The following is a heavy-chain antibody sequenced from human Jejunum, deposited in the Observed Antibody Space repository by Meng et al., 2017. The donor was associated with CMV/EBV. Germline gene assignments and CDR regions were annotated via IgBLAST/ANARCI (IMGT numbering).Heavy chain of an antibody. D-gene: IGHD6-25*01. CDR1: GGSILSGDRY. V-gene: IGHV4-30-4*01. CDR3: VLMIPADTNYFDP. CDR2: VSYSRTP. Sequence: SGGSILSGDRYWTWIRPSPGKGLEWIGNVSYSRTPSYNRSLKSRVTISVDTSKNQFSLKLASVIAADTAVYSCVLMIPADTNYFDPWGQGTLVTVSS. J-gene: IGHJ5*02.